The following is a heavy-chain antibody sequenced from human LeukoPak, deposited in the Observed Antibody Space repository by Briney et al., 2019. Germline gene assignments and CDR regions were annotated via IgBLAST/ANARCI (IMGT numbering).Heavy chain of an antibody. V-gene: IGHV3-20*04. CDR3: ARETGGYYGSGTYVDY. CDR1: GFTFYAYA. Sequence: GGSLRLSCAASGFTFYAYAMSWVCQTLGRGVEWVSGIYWNGGSTGYADSVKGRFTISRDNAKKSLYLQMNSLRAEDTAVYYCARETGGYYGSGTYVDYWGQGTLVTVSS. J-gene: IGHJ4*02. D-gene: IGHD3-10*01. CDR2: IYWNGGST.